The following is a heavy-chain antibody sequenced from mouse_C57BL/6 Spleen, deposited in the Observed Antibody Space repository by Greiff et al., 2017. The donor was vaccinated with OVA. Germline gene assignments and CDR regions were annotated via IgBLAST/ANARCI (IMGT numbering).Heavy chain of an antibody. CDR1: GYTFTSYG. CDR3: AREGITTGVGAMDY. Sequence: QVQLQQSGAELARPGASVKLSCKASGYTFTSYGISWVKQRTGQGLEWIGEIYPRSGNTYYNEKFKGKATLTADKSSSTAYMELRSLTSEDSAVYFCAREGITTGVGAMDYWGQGTSVTVSS. J-gene: IGHJ4*01. D-gene: IGHD1-1*01. V-gene: IGHV1-81*01. CDR2: IYPRSGNT.